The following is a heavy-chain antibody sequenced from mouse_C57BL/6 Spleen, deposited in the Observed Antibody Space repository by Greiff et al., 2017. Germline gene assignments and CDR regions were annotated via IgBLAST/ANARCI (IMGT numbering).Heavy chain of an antibody. Sequence: EVKLMESGGGLVKPGGSLKLSCAASGFTFSDYGMHWVRQAPEKGLEWVAYISSGSSTIYYADTVKGRFTISRDNAKNTLFLQMTSLRSEDTAMYYCARPNDYGSRGYYAMDYWGQGTSVTVSS. CDR2: ISSGSSTI. V-gene: IGHV5-17*01. J-gene: IGHJ4*01. D-gene: IGHD1-1*01. CDR1: GFTFSDYG. CDR3: ARPNDYGSRGYYAMDY.